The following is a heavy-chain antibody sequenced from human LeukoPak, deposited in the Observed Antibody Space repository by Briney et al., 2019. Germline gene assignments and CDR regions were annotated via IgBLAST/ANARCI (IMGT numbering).Heavy chain of an antibody. Sequence: SQTLSLTCTVSGGSISSDSYYWSWIRQPAGKGLEWIGRIYTSGSTNYNPSLKSRVTISVDTSKNQFSLKLSSVTAADTAVYYCARGYDGSGYYYRNWYFDLWGRGTLVTVSS. V-gene: IGHV4-61*02. J-gene: IGHJ2*01. CDR3: ARGYDGSGYYYRNWYFDL. CDR2: IYTSGST. CDR1: GGSISSDSYY. D-gene: IGHD3-22*01.